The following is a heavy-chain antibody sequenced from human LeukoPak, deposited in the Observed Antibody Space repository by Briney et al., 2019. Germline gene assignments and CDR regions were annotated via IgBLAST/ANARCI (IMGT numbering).Heavy chain of an antibody. D-gene: IGHD2-15*01. CDR3: AKWGCSGGSCYPFDY. CDR2: ISGTGNRT. J-gene: IGHJ4*02. CDR1: GFTFSSYA. V-gene: IGHV3-23*01. Sequence: GSLRLSCAASGFTFSSYAMGWVRQAPGKGLEWVSAISGTGNRTYYADSVKGRFTISRDNSKNTLYLQMSSLRAEDTAVYYCAKWGCSGGSCYPFDYWGQGTLVTVSS.